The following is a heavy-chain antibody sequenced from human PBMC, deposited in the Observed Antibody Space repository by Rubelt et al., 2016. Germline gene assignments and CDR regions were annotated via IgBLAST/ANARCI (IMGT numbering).Heavy chain of an antibody. CDR3: ARTRSGYYTVDWFDP. J-gene: IGHJ5*02. D-gene: IGHD3-3*01. CDR1: GGYY. Sequence: GGYYWSWIRQHPGKGLEWIGYIYYSGSTYYNPSLKSRVTISVDTSKNQFSLKLSSVTAADTAVYYCARTRSGYYTVDWFDPWGQGTLVTVSS. V-gene: IGHV4-31*02. CDR2: IYYSGST.